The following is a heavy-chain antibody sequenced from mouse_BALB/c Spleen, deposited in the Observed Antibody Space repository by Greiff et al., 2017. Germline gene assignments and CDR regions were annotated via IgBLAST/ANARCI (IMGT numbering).Heavy chain of an antibody. V-gene: IGHV1S137*01. Sequence: QVQLKQSGAELVRPGVSVKISCKGSGYTFTDYAMHWVKQSHAKSLEWIGVISTYYGDASYNQKFKGKATMTVDKSSSTAYMELARLTSEDSAIYYCARGDYYYGSSPYYFDYWGQGTTLTVSS. CDR2: ISTYYGDA. D-gene: IGHD1-1*01. CDR3: ARGDYYYGSSPYYFDY. CDR1: GYTFTDYA. J-gene: IGHJ2*01.